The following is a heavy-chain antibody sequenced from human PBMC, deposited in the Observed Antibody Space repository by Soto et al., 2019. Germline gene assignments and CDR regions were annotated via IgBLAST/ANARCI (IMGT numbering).Heavy chain of an antibody. D-gene: IGHD3-22*01. CDR3: AKNPGYYYDSTGYHFDY. CDR2: ISGSGGTT. V-gene: IGHV3-23*01. CDR1: GFTFNIYA. Sequence: PGGSLRLSCAASGFTFNIYAMSWVRQAPGKGLEWVSAISGSGGTTYYADSVKGRFTISRDNSKNTLYLQMNSLRAEDTAVYYCAKNPGYYYDSTGYHFDYWGQGTLVTVSS. J-gene: IGHJ4*02.